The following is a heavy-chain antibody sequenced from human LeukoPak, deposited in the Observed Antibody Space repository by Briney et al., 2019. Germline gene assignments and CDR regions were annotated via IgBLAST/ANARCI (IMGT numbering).Heavy chain of an antibody. D-gene: IGHD3-16*01. CDR1: GFTFSSYS. Sequence: GGSLRLSCVASGFTFSSYSMNWVRQAPGRGLEWVANIDQSGGRNNYVDSVKGRFTISRDNAKNSLFLEMSSLRADDTAVYFCARDVEGGTFDIWGQGTTVTVSS. V-gene: IGHV3-7*05. CDR3: ARDVEGGTFDI. J-gene: IGHJ3*02. CDR2: IDQSGGRN.